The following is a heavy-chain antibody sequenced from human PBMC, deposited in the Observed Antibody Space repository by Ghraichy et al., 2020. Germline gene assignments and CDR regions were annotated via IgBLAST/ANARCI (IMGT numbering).Heavy chain of an antibody. Sequence: GGSLRLSCAASGFNFSGHEMNWVRQAPGKGLEWIAYVGATGRSTFYADSVKGRFIISRDNAGNTLDLQMNSLRVEDTGVYYCARDGVSGGWLVDLDHWGQGTQVTVSS. J-gene: IGHJ4*02. D-gene: IGHD6-19*01. V-gene: IGHV3-48*03. CDR3: ARDGVSGGWLVDLDH. CDR2: VGATGRST. CDR1: GFNFSGHE.